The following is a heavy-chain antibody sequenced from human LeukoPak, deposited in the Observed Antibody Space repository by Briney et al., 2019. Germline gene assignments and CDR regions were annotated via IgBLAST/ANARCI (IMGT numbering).Heavy chain of an antibody. CDR1: GYSISSGYY. D-gene: IGHD3-22*01. J-gene: IGHJ3*02. Sequence: SETLSLTCTVSGYSISSGYYWGWIRQPPGKGLEWIGSIYHSGSTYYNPSLKSRVTISVDTSKNQFSLKLSSVTAADTAVYYCARDPNSSGYPSDAFDIWGQGTMVTVSS. V-gene: IGHV4-38-2*02. CDR2: IYHSGST. CDR3: ARDPNSSGYPSDAFDI.